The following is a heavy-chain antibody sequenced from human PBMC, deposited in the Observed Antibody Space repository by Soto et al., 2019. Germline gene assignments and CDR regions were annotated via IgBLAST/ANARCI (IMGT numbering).Heavy chain of an antibody. CDR1: GGSFSGYY. Sequence: SETLSHTCAVYGGSFSGYYWSWIRQPPGKGLEWIGEINHSGSTNFNPCLQSRVTISRDTSRNQFSLRLSSVTAADTAVYYCARTPRSSRRFDYWGQGTLVTVSS. CDR2: INHSGST. D-gene: IGHD2-15*01. J-gene: IGHJ4*02. CDR3: ARTPRSSRRFDY. V-gene: IGHV4-34*01.